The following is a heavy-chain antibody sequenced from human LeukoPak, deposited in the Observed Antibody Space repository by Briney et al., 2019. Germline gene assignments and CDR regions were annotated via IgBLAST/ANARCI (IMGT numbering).Heavy chain of an antibody. V-gene: IGHV4-39*07. Sequence: SETLSLTCTVSGDSTSSDRYYGGWVRQPPGKGLEWIGNIYYSGSTYYNPSLKSRVTMSVDTSKNHFSLKLTSVTAADTAVYYCAYNRNFALDNWGQGTLVTVSS. J-gene: IGHJ4*02. D-gene: IGHD1-14*01. CDR3: AYNRNFALDN. CDR1: GDSTSSDRYY. CDR2: IYYSGST.